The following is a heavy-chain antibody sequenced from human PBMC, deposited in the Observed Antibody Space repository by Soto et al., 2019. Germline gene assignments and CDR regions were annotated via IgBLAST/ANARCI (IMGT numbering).Heavy chain of an antibody. J-gene: IGHJ3*01. CDR3: ARAAWTTLTSRWNDAFDV. CDR2: INPNGGST. V-gene: IGHV1-46*03. D-gene: IGHD4-4*01. Sequence: QVQLVQSGAEVKKPGASVRVSCKASGYTFTNYYIDWVRQAPGQGLEWMGIINPNGGSTTYVQKFQGRVTMTRDTSTSTVFMELSSLRSEDAAVCYCARAAWTTLTSRWNDAFDVWGQGTMATASS. CDR1: GYTFTNYY.